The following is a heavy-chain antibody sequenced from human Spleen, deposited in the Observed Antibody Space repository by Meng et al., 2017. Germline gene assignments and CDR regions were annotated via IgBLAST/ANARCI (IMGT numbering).Heavy chain of an antibody. V-gene: IGHV4-34*01. Sequence: LKQWGEGRLTLSEPLSLSGFVAGGSFSDYYWSWIRQPPGKGLEWIGEINHSGSTNYNPSLESRATISVDTSQNNLSLKLSSVTAADSAVYYCARGPTTMAHDFDYWGQGTLVTVSS. CDR1: GGSFSDYY. J-gene: IGHJ4*02. CDR2: INHSGST. CDR3: ARGPTTMAHDFDY. D-gene: IGHD4-11*01.